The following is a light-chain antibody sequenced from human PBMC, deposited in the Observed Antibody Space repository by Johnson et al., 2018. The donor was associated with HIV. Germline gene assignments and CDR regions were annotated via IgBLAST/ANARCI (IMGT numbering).Light chain of an antibody. J-gene: IGLJ1*01. CDR3: GTWDSSLSAYV. CDR2: ENN. CDR1: SSNIGNNY. Sequence: QSVLTQSPSVSAAPGQKVTISCSGSSSNIGNNYVSWYRQLPGTAPKLLIYENNKRPSGIPDRFSGSKSGTSATLGITVLQTGDEADYYCGTWDSSLSAYVFGTGTKVTVL. V-gene: IGLV1-51*02.